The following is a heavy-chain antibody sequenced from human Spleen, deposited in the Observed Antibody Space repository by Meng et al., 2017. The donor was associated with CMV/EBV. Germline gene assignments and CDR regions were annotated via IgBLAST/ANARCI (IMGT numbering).Heavy chain of an antibody. CDR3: ATCVTIFGARGYFDS. CDR1: GFTFRSHG. D-gene: IGHD3-3*01. CDR2: IQYDGSDK. J-gene: IGHJ4*02. V-gene: IGHV3-30*02. Sequence: GGSLRLSCAASGFTFRSHGIHWVRQAPGKGLEWVAFIQYDGSDKFYADSVKGRFTVSRDDSKNTLYLQMDSLRAEDTAVYYCATCVTIFGARGYFDSWGQGTLVTVSS.